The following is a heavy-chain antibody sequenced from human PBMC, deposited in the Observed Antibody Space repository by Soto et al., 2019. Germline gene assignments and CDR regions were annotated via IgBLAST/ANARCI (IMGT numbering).Heavy chain of an antibody. CDR1: GGSITNNY. Sequence: ETLSLTCTVSGGSITNNYWSWLRQPPGKGLEWIGYVYYSGSTNYNPSLKSRVTISIDTSKTQFSLKLSSVTAADTAMYFCARDGYYWMYYFAYWGQGTRVTVSS. D-gene: IGHD5-12*01. CDR2: VYYSGST. V-gene: IGHV4-59*12. J-gene: IGHJ4*02. CDR3: ARDGYYWMYYFAY.